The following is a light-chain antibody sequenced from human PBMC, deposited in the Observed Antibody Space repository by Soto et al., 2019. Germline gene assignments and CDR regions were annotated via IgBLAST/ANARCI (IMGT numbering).Light chain of an antibody. V-gene: IGLV2-14*03. CDR2: DVT. CDR1: SSDIGGYNF. CDR3: SSYTSSNTLV. Sequence: QSALTQPASVSGSPGQSITISCTGTSSDIGGYNFVSWYQQHPGKVPKLMIYDVTNRPSGVSYRFSGSKSANTASLTISGRQAEDEADYYCSSYTSSNTLVFGGGTQLTVL. J-gene: IGLJ2*01.